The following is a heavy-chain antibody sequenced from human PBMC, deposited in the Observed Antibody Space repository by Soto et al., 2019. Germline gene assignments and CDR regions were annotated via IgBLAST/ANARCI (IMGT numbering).Heavy chain of an antibody. J-gene: IGHJ6*03. CDR2: ISGSGGST. CDR1: GFTFSSYA. Sequence: PGGSLRLSCAASGFTFSSYAMSWVRQAPGKGLGWVSAISGSGGSTYHADSVKGRFTISRDNSKNTLYLQMNSLRAEDTAVYYCAKGSITGTTSDMDVWGKGTTVTVSS. CDR3: AKGSITGTTSDMDV. V-gene: IGHV3-23*01. D-gene: IGHD1-7*01.